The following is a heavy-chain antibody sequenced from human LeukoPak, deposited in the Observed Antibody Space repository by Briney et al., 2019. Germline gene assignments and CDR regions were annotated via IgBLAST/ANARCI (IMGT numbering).Heavy chain of an antibody. CDR2: ISAYNGNT. CDR1: GYTFTSYG. CDR3: ARTMTTVSTFGY. Sequence: SVKVSCKASGYTFTSYGISWVRQAPGQGLEWMGWISAYNGNTNYAQKLQGRVTMTPDTSTSTAYMELRSLRSDDTAVYYCARTMTTVSTFGYWGQGTLVTGSS. D-gene: IGHD4-17*01. J-gene: IGHJ4*02. V-gene: IGHV1-18*01.